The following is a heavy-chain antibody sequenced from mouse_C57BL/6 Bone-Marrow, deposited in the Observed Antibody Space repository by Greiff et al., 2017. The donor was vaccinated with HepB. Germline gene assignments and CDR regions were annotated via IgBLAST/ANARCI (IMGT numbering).Heavy chain of an antibody. V-gene: IGHV1-76*01. Sequence: VKLMESGAELVRPGASVKLSCKASGYTFTDYYINWVKQRPGQGLEWIARIYPGSGNTYYNEKCKGKATLTAEKSSSTAYMQLSSLTSEDSAVYFCARGKFYYDYDKAMDYWGQGTSVTVSS. CDR3: ARGKFYYDYDKAMDY. CDR2: IYPGSGNT. J-gene: IGHJ4*01. D-gene: IGHD2-4*01. CDR1: GYTFTDYY.